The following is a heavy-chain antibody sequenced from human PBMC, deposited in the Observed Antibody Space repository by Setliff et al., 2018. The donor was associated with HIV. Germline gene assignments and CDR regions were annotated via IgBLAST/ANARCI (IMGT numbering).Heavy chain of an antibody. V-gene: IGHV4-38-2*02. J-gene: IGHJ4*02. D-gene: IGHD3-10*01. CDR3: ARLSGGMVPNY. CDR1: GYSINSSHF. CDR2: IYHSGST. Sequence: SETLSLTCTVSGYSINSSHFWGWIRQPPGKGLEWVGSIYHSGSTYYNPSLKSRVTISVDTSKNQISLRLSSVTAADTAVYYCARLSGGMVPNYWGQGTLVTVSS.